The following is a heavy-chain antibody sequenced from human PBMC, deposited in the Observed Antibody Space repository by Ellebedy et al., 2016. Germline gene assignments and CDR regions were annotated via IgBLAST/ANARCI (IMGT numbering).Heavy chain of an antibody. J-gene: IGHJ4*02. V-gene: IGHV6-1*01. CDR2: TYYRSKWYN. CDR1: GDSVSSNSAA. D-gene: IGHD6-19*01. Sequence: SETLSLXCAISGDSVSSNSAAWNWIRQSPSRGLEWLGRTYYRSKWYNDYAVSVKSRITINPDTSKNQFSLQLNSVTPEDTAVYYCARGGYSSGWSDDYWGQGTLVTVSS. CDR3: ARGGYSSGWSDDY.